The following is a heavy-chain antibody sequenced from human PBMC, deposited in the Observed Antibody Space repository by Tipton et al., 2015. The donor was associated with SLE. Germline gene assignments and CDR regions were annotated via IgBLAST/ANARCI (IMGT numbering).Heavy chain of an antibody. Sequence: LRLSCGVSGVSFRGYYWSWVRQPPGKGLEWIGENNHSGGTSYNPSLKSRVTISVGTSKRQFSLKLTSVTAADTAVYYCAGRRDLVVVTSYLEYWGQGTLVTVST. V-gene: IGHV4-34*01. CDR1: GVSFRGYY. CDR2: NNHSGGT. J-gene: IGHJ4*02. CDR3: AGRRDLVVVTSYLEY. D-gene: IGHD2-15*01.